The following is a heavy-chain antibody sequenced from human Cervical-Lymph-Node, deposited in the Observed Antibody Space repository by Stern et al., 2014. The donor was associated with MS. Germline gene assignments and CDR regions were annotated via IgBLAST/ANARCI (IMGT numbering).Heavy chain of an antibody. CDR3: ARGREVYMVTSAFDS. D-gene: IGHD2-21*02. J-gene: IGHJ4*02. Sequence: VQLVESGAEVKKPGASVKVSCKASGYTFSNFDINWVRQATGQGLEWMGRIGPNSHTTRYAQKFQGRVTMTRATSISTAYMELSSLRSDDTAVYYCARGREVYMVTSAFDSWGQGTLVTVSS. CDR1: GYTFSNFD. V-gene: IGHV1-8*01. CDR2: IGPNSHTT.